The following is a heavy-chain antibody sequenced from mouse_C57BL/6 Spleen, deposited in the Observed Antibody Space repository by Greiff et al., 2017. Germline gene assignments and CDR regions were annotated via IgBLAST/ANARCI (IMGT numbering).Heavy chain of an antibody. Sequence: EVQRVESGGGLVQPKGSLKLSCAASGFSFNTYAMNWVRQAPGKGLEWVARIRSKSNNYATYYADSVKDRFTICRDDSESMLYLQMNNLKTEDTAMYYCVRHDSSGPFAYWGQGTLVTVSA. J-gene: IGHJ3*01. CDR1: GFSFNTYA. CDR2: IRSKSNNYAT. CDR3: VRHDSSGPFAY. V-gene: IGHV10-1*01. D-gene: IGHD3-2*02.